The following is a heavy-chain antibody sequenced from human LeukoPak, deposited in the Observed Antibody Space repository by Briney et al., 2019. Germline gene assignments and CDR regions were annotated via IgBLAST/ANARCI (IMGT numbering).Heavy chain of an antibody. CDR3: AREAAAVDY. D-gene: IGHD6-13*01. CDR2: IYYSGST. J-gene: IGHJ4*02. Sequence: SETLSLTCTASGDSISITNYFWGWIRQPPGKGLEWIGSIYYSGSTYYNPSLKSRVTISVDTSKNQFSLKLNSVTAADTAVYYCAREAAAVDYWGQGTLVTVSS. V-gene: IGHV4-39*07. CDR1: GDSISITNYF.